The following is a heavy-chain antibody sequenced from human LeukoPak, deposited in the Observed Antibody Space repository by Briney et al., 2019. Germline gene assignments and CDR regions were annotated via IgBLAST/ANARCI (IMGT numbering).Heavy chain of an antibody. CDR3: ASLFDSSGDYFDY. V-gene: IGHV3-23*01. D-gene: IGHD3-22*01. J-gene: IGHJ4*02. CDR1: VVTFSSYA. Sequence: GGSLRLSCAHSVVTFSSYAMSWVRQAPGKGLEWVSAISGSGGSTYYADSVKGRFTISRDNSKNTLYLQMNSLRAEDTAVYYCASLFDSSGDYFDYWGQGTLVTVSS. CDR2: ISGSGGST.